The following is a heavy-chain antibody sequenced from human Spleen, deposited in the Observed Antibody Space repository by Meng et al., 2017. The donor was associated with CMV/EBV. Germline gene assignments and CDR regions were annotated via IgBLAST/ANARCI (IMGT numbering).Heavy chain of an antibody. CDR2: INHSGST. J-gene: IGHJ4*02. CDR3: ARGAVELDY. CDR1: GGSFSGYY. D-gene: IGHD5-24*01. V-gene: IGHV4-34*01. Sequence: GSLRLSCAVYGGSFSGYYWSWIRQPPGKGLEWIGEINHSGSTNYNPSLKSRVTISVDTSKNQFSLKLSSVTAADTAVYYCARGAVELDYWGQGTLVTVSS.